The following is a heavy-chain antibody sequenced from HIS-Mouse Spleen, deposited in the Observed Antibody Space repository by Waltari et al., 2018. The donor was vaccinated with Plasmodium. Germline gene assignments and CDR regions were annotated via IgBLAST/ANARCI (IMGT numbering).Heavy chain of an antibody. V-gene: IGHV4-34*01. Sequence: QVQLQQWGAGLLKPSETLSLTCAVYGGSFSGYYWSWIRQPPGKELEWIGEINHSGSTNSNPSLNSRVTISVDTSKNQFSLKLSSVTAADTAVYYCASSGSGSYYYWGQGTLVTVSS. D-gene: IGHD3-10*01. CDR1: GGSFSGYY. J-gene: IGHJ4*02. CDR2: INHSGST. CDR3: ASSGSGSYYY.